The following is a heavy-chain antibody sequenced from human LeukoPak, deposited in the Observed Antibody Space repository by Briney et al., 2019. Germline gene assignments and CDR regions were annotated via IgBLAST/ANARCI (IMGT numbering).Heavy chain of an antibody. D-gene: IGHD2-2*01. CDR1: GFTFSSYG. V-gene: IGHV3-30*03. CDR2: ISYDGGNK. CDR3: ARVGYCSSTSCPYYYYGMDV. J-gene: IGHJ6*02. Sequence: GGSLRLSCAASGFTFSSYGMHWVRQAPGKGLEWVAVISYDGGNKYYADSVKGRFTISRDNSKNTLYLQMNSLRAEDTAVYYCARVGYCSSTSCPYYYYGMDVWGQGTTVTVSS.